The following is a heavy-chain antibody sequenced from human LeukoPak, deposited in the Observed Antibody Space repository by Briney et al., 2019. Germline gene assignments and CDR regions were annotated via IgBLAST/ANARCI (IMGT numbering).Heavy chain of an antibody. J-gene: IGHJ4*02. D-gene: IGHD6-6*01. CDR3: AKDIAARDY. CDR2: SSGSGGST. V-gene: IGHV3-23*01. Sequence: GGTLRLSYAASGFTFSSYGMSWVRQAPGMGLEWVSASSGSGGSTYNADSVKGRFTISRDNSKNTLYLQMNSLRAEDTAVYYCAKDIAARDYWGQGTLVTVSS. CDR1: GFTFSSYG.